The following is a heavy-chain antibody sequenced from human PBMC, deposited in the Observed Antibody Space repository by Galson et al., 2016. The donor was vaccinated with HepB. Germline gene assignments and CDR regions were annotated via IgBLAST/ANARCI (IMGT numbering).Heavy chain of an antibody. J-gene: IGHJ4*02. D-gene: IGHD6-19*01. Sequence: SVKVSCKASGYTFTNYYMHWVRQAPGQGLQRMGIINPTGSSTSYAQKFQGRVTLTRDTSTSTEYMELSSLRSEDTAVYYCARSPQWLEHFDYWGQGTLVTVSS. V-gene: IGHV1-46*01. CDR2: INPTGSST. CDR1: GYTFTNYY. CDR3: ARSPQWLEHFDY.